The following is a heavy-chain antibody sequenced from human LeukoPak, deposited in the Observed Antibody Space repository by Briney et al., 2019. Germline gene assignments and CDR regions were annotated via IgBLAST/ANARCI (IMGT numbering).Heavy chain of an antibody. D-gene: IGHD3-22*01. CDR3: ARVSAPDYYDSSGYYPPYYFDY. J-gene: IGHJ4*02. CDR1: GGSFSGYY. Sequence: SETLSLTCAVYGGSFSGYYWSWIRQPPGKGLEWIGYIYYSGSTNYNPSLKSRVTISVDRSKNQFSLKLSSVTAADTAVYYCARVSAPDYYDSSGYYPPYYFDYWGQGTLVTVSS. V-gene: IGHV4-59*12. CDR2: IYYSGST.